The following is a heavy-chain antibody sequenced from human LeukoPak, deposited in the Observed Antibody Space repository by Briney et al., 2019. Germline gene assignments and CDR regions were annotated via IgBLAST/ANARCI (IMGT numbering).Heavy chain of an antibody. CDR1: GFTFSSYV. J-gene: IGHJ4*02. D-gene: IGHD3-10*01. Sequence: GGSLRLSCAASGFTFSSYVMSWVRQAPGKGLEWVSVIYSGGSTYYADSVKGRFTISRDNSKNTLYLQMNSLRAEDTAVYYCARVLWFGELLVDYWGQGTLVTVSS. V-gene: IGHV3-53*01. CDR2: IYSGGST. CDR3: ARVLWFGELLVDY.